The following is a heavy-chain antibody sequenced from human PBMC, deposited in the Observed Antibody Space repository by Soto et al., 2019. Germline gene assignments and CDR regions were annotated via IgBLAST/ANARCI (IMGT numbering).Heavy chain of an antibody. Sequence: QVQLVQSGAEVKKPGASVKVSCKASGYTFTSYGISWVRQAPGQGLEWMGWISAYNGNTNYAQKLQGRVTRTTDTSTSTAYMELRSLRSDDTAVYYCARRAGSSWYTPNSEGAFDIWGQGTMVTASS. J-gene: IGHJ3*02. CDR2: ISAYNGNT. V-gene: IGHV1-18*01. CDR3: ARRAGSSWYTPNSEGAFDI. CDR1: GYTFTSYG. D-gene: IGHD6-13*01.